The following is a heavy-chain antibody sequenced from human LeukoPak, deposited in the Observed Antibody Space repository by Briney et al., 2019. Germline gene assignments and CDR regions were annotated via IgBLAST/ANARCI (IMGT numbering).Heavy chain of an antibody. CDR3: AKERGDVVVPAASYFDY. Sequence: GGSLRLSWAASGFTFSSYWMHWVRHAPGKGLVWVSRINSDGSSTSYADSVKGRFTISRDNAKNTLYLQMNSLRAEDTAVYYCAKERGDVVVPAASYFDYWGQGTLVTVSS. CDR1: GFTFSSYW. J-gene: IGHJ4*02. V-gene: IGHV3-74*01. D-gene: IGHD2-2*01. CDR2: INSDGSST.